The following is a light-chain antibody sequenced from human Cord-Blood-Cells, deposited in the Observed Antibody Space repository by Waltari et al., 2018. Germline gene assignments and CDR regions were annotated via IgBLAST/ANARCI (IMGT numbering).Light chain of an antibody. CDR2: DVS. CDR1: SSDAGGYNS. Sequence: SALPPPASVSGSPGQSITISCTGTSSDAGGYNSVSWYQQHPGKAPKLMIYDVSNRPSGVSNRFSGSKSGNTASLTISGLQAEDEADYYCSSYTSSSTYVFGTGTKVTVL. CDR3: SSYTSSSTYV. J-gene: IGLJ1*01. V-gene: IGLV2-14*01.